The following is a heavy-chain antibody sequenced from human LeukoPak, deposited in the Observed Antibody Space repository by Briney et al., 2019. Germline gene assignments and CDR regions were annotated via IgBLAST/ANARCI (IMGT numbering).Heavy chain of an antibody. CDR3: ARHASLGYCSSTSCWAYYYYYMDV. J-gene: IGHJ6*03. D-gene: IGHD2-2*01. CDR2: IYTSGST. CDR1: GGSISSYY. V-gene: IGHV4-4*07. Sequence: KPSETLSLTCTVSGGSISSYYWSWIRQPAGKGLEWIGRIYTSGSTNYNPSLKSRVTMSVDTSKNQFSLKLSSVTAADTAVYYCARHASLGYCSSTSCWAYYYYYMDVWGKGTTVTISS.